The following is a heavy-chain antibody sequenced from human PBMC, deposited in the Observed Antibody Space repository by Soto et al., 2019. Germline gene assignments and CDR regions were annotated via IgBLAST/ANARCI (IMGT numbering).Heavy chain of an antibody. CDR1: GFTFSSYG. CDR2: ISYDGSNK. D-gene: IGHD1-1*01. Sequence: GGSLRLSCAASGFTFSSYGMHWVRQAPGKGLEWVAVISYDGSNKYYADSVKGRFTISRDNSKNTLYLQMNSLRAEDTAVYYCAKDVFSGTFYGMDVWGQGTTVTVSS. J-gene: IGHJ6*02. V-gene: IGHV3-30*18. CDR3: AKDVFSGTFYGMDV.